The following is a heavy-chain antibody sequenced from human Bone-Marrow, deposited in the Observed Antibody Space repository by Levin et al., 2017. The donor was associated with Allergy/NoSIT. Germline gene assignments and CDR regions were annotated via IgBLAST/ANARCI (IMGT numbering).Heavy chain of an antibody. CDR3: ARDRHCISNTCYGP. Sequence: GGSLRLSCAVSGFTVSNNFMIWYRQAPGKGLEWVSLIYSGGGVYYADSVKGRFTISRDSSKNTLYLQMNSLRAEDTAVYYCARDRHCISNTCYGPWGQGTLVTVSS. CDR2: IYSGGGV. V-gene: IGHV3-53*01. J-gene: IGHJ5*02. CDR1: GFTVSNNF. D-gene: IGHD2/OR15-2a*01.